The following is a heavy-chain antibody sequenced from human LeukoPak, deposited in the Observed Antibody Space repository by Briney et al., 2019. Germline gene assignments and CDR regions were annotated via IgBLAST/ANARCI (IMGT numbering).Heavy chain of an antibody. CDR1: GFTFSNYG. V-gene: IGHV3-30*02. Sequence: PGGSLRLSCAASGFTFSNYGMHWVRQAPGKGLEWVAFIRYDGSNKYYADSVKGRFTISRDNSKNTLYLQMNSLRAEDTAVYYCAKDRQWLVSIDYWGQGTLVTVSS. CDR2: IRYDGSNK. CDR3: AKDRQWLVSIDY. D-gene: IGHD6-19*01. J-gene: IGHJ4*02.